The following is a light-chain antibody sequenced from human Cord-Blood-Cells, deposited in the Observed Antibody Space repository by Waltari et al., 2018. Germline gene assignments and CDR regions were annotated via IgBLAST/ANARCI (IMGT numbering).Light chain of an antibody. J-gene: IGKJ3*01. Sequence: DIQMTQYPSSLSASVGDRVTITSRASTSISSYLNWYQQKPGKAPKLLIYAASSLQSGVPSRFSGSGSGTDFTLTISSLQPEDFATYYCQQSYSTPTFGPGTKVDIK. CDR3: QQSYSTPT. CDR2: AAS. V-gene: IGKV1-39*01. CDR1: TSISSY.